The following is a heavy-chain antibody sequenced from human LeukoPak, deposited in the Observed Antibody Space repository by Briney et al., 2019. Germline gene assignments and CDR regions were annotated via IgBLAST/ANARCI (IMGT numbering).Heavy chain of an antibody. Sequence: GGSLRLSCAASGFTFSSYAVSWVRQAPGKGLEWVSAISGSGGSTYYADSVKGRFTISRDNSKNTLYLQMNSLRAEDTAVYYCAKDFAVTGYDILTGYYEGEGYFDYWGQGTLVTVSS. V-gene: IGHV3-23*01. CDR2: ISGSGGST. J-gene: IGHJ4*02. CDR1: GFTFSSYA. CDR3: AKDFAVTGYDILTGYYEGEGYFDY. D-gene: IGHD3-9*01.